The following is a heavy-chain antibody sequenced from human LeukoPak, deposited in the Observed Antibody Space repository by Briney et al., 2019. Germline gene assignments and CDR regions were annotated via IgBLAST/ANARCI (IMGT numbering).Heavy chain of an antibody. CDR2: ISGSGGST. V-gene: IGHV3-23*01. D-gene: IGHD2-2*01. CDR1: GFTFSSYA. CDR3: AKDRDSGLGDIVVVPAAGDGYFVY. J-gene: IGHJ4*02. Sequence: GGSLRLSCAASGFTFSSYAMSWVRQAPGKGLEWVSAISGSGGSTYYADSVKGRFTISRDNSKNTLYLQMNSLRAEDTAVYYCAKDRDSGLGDIVVVPAAGDGYFVYWGQGTLVTVSS.